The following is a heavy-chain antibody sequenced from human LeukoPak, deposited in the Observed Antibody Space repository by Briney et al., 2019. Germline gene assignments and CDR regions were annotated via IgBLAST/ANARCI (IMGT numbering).Heavy chain of an antibody. V-gene: IGHV4-30-4*01. CDR3: TRGSGSDPWPIFDP. CDR1: GGSFNTGDNY. CDR2: ISNSGNT. D-gene: IGHD3-10*01. Sequence: TLSLTCTVSGGSFNTGDNYWTWIRQPPGRGLEWLGFISNSGNTYYHPSLQSRVSLSLDTSRNHSSLRLTSVTAADTAVYYCTRGSGSDPWPIFDPWGPGTLVTVSS. J-gene: IGHJ5*02.